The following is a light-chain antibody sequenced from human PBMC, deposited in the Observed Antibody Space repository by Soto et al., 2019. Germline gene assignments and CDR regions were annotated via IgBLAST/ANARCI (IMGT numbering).Light chain of an antibody. V-gene: IGKV1-5*03. CDR3: QQYYTYSSLT. CDR2: KAS. J-gene: IGKJ4*01. Sequence: DTQMTQSPSTLSASVGDRVTITCRASQSISNWLAWYQQKPGKAPKLLIYKASSLESGVPSRFSGSGSGTEFTLTIRSLQPDDFATYYCQQYYTYSSLTFGGGTKVDIK. CDR1: QSISNW.